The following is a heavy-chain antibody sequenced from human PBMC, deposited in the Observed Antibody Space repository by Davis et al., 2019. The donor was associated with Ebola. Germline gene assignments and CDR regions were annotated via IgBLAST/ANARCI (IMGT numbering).Heavy chain of an antibody. J-gene: IGHJ4*02. CDR1: GYTFTNYG. D-gene: IGHD3-10*01. Sequence: AASVKVSCKASGYTFTNYGISWVRQAPGQGLEWMGWISAYNGNTNYAQKLQGRVTMTTDTSTSTAYMELRSLRSDDTAVYYCARDSGITMVRGYFDYWGQGTLVTVSS. CDR3: ARDSGITMVRGYFDY. V-gene: IGHV1-18*01. CDR2: ISAYNGNT.